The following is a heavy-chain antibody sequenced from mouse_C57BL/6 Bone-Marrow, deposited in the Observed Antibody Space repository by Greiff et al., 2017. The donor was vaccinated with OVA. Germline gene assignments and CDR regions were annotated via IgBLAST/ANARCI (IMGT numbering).Heavy chain of an antibody. V-gene: IGHV1-9*01. D-gene: IGHD2-14*01. CDR2: LLPGRGSN. CDR3: ARWVRRRGVDLDY. Sequence: VQLQQSGAELMKPGASVKLSCKATGYTFTGYWIEWVKQRPGHGLEWIGELLPGRGSNNYNEKCKVKATFTADTSSNTAYMQLSSLTTEDSDIYDCARWVRRRGVDLDYWGQGTTLTVTS. J-gene: IGHJ2*01. CDR1: GYTFTGYW.